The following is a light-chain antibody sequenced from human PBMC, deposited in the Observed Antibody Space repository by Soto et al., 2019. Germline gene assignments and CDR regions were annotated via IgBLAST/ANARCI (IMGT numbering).Light chain of an antibody. J-gene: IGKJ3*01. CDR3: QKYNSAPQT. CDR1: QGISHY. Sequence: DIQMTQSPSSLSASVGDRVTITCRASQGISHYLAWYHQKPGKVPKLLIYAASTLQAGDPSRFSGSGSGTDVTRTSSSRQPDDVATYYGQKYNSAPQTCGPGTKVDIK. V-gene: IGKV1-27*01. CDR2: AAS.